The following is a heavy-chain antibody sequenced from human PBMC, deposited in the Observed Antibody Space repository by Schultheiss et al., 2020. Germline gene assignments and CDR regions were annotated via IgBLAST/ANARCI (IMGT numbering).Heavy chain of an antibody. CDR1: GFTFSSYA. D-gene: IGHD6-13*01. Sequence: WGSLRLTCAASGFTFSSYAMHWVRQAPGKGLEWVAVISYDGTNKYYADSVKGRFTISRDNSKNTLYQQMNSLRAEDTAVYYCIRHGVYSSSFDGDYWGQGTLVTVSS. J-gene: IGHJ4*02. CDR2: ISYDGTNK. CDR3: IRHGVYSSSFDGDY. V-gene: IGHV3-30*01.